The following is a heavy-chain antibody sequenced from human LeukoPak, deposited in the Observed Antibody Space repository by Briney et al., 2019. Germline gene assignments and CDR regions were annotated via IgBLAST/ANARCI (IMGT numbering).Heavy chain of an antibody. D-gene: IGHD1-14*01. J-gene: IGHJ5*02. Sequence: WETLSLTCSVSGVSISRHYWSWIRQPAGKGLEWSGRFYSSGLTNYNPYLKGRVTVSVDTSKNQFFLELTSVTAADTAVYYCARDFGTLPGVPTWFDPWGQGTLVTVSS. CDR3: ARDFGTLPGVPTWFDP. CDR1: GVSISRHY. CDR2: FYSSGLT. V-gene: IGHV4-4*07.